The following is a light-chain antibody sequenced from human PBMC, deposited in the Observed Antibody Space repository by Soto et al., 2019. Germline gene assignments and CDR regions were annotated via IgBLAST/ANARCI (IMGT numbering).Light chain of an antibody. Sequence: ELVRPQSPATLSVSPGERASLSCRASQSVNSNYLAWYQQKPGQAPRLLIYGISSRATGIPARFSGSGSGTEFTLTISSLQPEDFAVYYCQQYSKWPITFGQGTRLEIK. CDR3: QQYSKWPIT. J-gene: IGKJ5*01. V-gene: IGKV3D-15*01. CDR2: GIS. CDR1: QSVNSN.